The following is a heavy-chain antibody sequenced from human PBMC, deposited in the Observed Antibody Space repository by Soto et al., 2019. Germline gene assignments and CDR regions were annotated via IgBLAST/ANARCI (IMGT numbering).Heavy chain of an antibody. CDR2: MHPYTGKS. CDR3: ARIGRSTAPH. Sequence: QVQLVQSGAEVKKPGASVKVSWQTSGYTFINYDINSVRQGAGQRPAWLGWMHPYTGKSGYAEKFQGRITMTRDSSINTSYLELRSMISEDPAIYECARIGRSTAPHWGHGTPVTVSS. J-gene: IGHJ4*01. D-gene: IGHD4-17*01. CDR1: GYTFINYD. V-gene: IGHV1-8*01.